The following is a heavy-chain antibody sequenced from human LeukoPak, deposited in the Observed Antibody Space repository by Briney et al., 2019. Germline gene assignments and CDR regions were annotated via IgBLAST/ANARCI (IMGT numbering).Heavy chain of an antibody. CDR3: ARSFYNTGGWFDP. Sequence: SETLSLTCTVSGGSISSYYWSWIRQPPGKGLEWIGYIYYSGYTNYNPSLKSRVTISVDTSKNQFSLKLSSVTDADTAMYYCARSFYNTGGWFDPWGQGTLVTVSS. V-gene: IGHV4-59*08. J-gene: IGHJ5*02. CDR1: GGSISSYY. D-gene: IGHD5-24*01. CDR2: IYYSGYT.